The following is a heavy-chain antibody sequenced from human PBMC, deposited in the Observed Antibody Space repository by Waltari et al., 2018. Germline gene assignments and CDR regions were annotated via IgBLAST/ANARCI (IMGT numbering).Heavy chain of an antibody. D-gene: IGHD2-15*01. CDR2: IYSGGST. Sequence: EVQLFESGGGLVQPGGSLRLSCAASGFTFSSYAMSWVRPAPGKGLEWVSVIYSGGSTYYADAVKGRFTISREKSKNTLYLQMNSLGAEDTAVYYCAKDGGHSGYFLVAFDYWGQGTLVTVSS. V-gene: IGHV3-23*03. CDR3: AKDGGHSGYFLVAFDY. CDR1: GFTFSSYA. J-gene: IGHJ4*02.